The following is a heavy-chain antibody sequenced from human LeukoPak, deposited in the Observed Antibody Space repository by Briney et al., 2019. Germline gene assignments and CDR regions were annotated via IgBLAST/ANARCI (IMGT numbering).Heavy chain of an antibody. CDR3: ARENIVVVPAAHEYYFDY. CDR2: INPSGGST. D-gene: IGHD2-2*01. V-gene: IGHV1-46*01. Sequence: GASVKVFCKASGYTFTSYYMPWVRQAPGQGLEWMGIINPSGGSTSYAQKFQGRVTTTRDTSTSTVYMELSSLRSEDTAVYYCARENIVVVPAAHEYYFDYWGQGTLVTVSS. CDR1: GYTFTSYY. J-gene: IGHJ4*02.